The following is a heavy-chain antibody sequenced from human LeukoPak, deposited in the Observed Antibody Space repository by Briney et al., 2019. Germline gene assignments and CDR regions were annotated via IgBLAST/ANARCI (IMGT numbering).Heavy chain of an antibody. D-gene: IGHD1-26*01. CDR1: GFTFRNYG. Sequence: GGSLRLSCAASGFTFRNYGMHWVRQAPGKGLEWVGVMSYDGSYQYYADSVKGRFTISRDISKNTLYLQMNSLTAEDTAVYYCAKRNSGNYFDDWGQGSLVTVSS. V-gene: IGHV3-33*06. CDR2: MSYDGSYQ. J-gene: IGHJ4*02. CDR3: AKRNSGNYFDD.